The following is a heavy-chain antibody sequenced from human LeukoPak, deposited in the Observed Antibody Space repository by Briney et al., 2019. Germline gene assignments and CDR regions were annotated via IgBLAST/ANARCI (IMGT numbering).Heavy chain of an antibody. J-gene: IGHJ4*02. D-gene: IGHD3-9*01. CDR1: GGSISSYQ. V-gene: IGHV4-59*04. Sequence: AETLSLTCTVSGGSISSYQWSWIRQPPGKGLEWLGSVYYNGGAFYIPSLKSRLRMSLDKSKNQFSLNLSSVTAADTAIYYCATDWEYWGQGTLVTVSS. CDR3: ATDWEY. CDR2: VYYNGGA.